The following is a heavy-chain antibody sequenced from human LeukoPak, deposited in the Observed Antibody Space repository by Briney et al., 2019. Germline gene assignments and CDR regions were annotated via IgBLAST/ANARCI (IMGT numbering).Heavy chain of an antibody. D-gene: IGHD5-24*01. J-gene: IGHJ4*02. CDR3: AKDLRLFLMATTPIDY. Sequence: GGSLRLSCAASGFTFDDYGMSWVRQAPGKGLEWVSGINWNGGSTGYADSVKGRFTISRDNAKNSLYLQMNSLRAEDTAVYYCAKDLRLFLMATTPIDYWGQGTLVTVSS. CDR2: INWNGGST. V-gene: IGHV3-20*04. CDR1: GFTFDDYG.